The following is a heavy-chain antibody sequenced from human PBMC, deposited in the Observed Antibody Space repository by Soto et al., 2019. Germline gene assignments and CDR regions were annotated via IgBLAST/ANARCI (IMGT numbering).Heavy chain of an antibody. CDR3: ARHDPDSSAPYYFDY. CDR1: GGSISRSSFY. V-gene: IGHV4-39*01. CDR2: IYYSGST. Sequence: SETLSLTYPVCGGSISRSSFYWGWIGHPLGKGLEWIGSIYYSGSTYYNPSLKSRVTLSVDTSKNQFSLKLSSVTAADTAVYYCARHDPDSSAPYYFDYWGQGTLVTVS. J-gene: IGHJ4*02. D-gene: IGHD3-22*01.